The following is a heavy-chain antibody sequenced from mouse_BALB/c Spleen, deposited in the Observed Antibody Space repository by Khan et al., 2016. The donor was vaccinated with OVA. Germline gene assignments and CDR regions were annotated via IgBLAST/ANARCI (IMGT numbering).Heavy chain of an antibody. CDR3: ARNYGLDWFAY. Sequence: EVQLQESGPDLVKPSQSLSLTCTVTGYSITSGYSWHWIRQFPGNKLEWMGYIHYSGSTNYNPSLKSRISITRDTSTNQFFLHLNSLTTEDTATYYCARNYGLDWFAYWGQGTLVTVSA. J-gene: IGHJ3*01. V-gene: IGHV3-1*02. CDR2: IHYSGST. D-gene: IGHD1-2*01. CDR1: GYSITSGYS.